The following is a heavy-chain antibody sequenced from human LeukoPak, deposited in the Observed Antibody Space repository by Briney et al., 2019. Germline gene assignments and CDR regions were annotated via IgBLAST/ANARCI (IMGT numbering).Heavy chain of an antibody. J-gene: IGHJ6*02. CDR2: ISYDGSNK. D-gene: IGHD3-3*01. Sequence: GGSLRLSCAASGFTFSNFWMHWVRQAPGKGLEWVAVISYDGSNKYYADSVKGRFTISRDNSKNTLYLQMNSLRAEDTAVYYCARDWRGFGVVLTYYYYYYGMDVWGQGTTVTVSS. CDR1: GFTFSNFW. V-gene: IGHV3-30*03. CDR3: ARDWRGFGVVLTYYYYYYGMDV.